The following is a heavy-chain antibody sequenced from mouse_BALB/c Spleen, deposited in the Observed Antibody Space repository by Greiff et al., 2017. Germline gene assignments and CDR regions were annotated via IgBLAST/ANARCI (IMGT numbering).Heavy chain of an antibody. CDR2: IDPANGNT. V-gene: IGHV14-3*02. Sequence: VQLQQSGAELVKPGASVKLSCTASGFNIKDTYMHWVKQRPEQGLEWIGRIDPANGNTKYDPKFQGKATITADTSSNTAYLQLSSLTSEDTAVYYCARDYGSSYFADWGQGTLVTVSA. J-gene: IGHJ3*01. D-gene: IGHD1-1*01. CDR1: GFNIKDTY. CDR3: ARDYGSSYFAD.